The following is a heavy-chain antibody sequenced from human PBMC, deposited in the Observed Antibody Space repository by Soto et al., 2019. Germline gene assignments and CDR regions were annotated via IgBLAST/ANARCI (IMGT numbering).Heavy chain of an antibody. J-gene: IGHJ4*02. D-gene: IGHD2-8*02. V-gene: IGHV4-31*03. CDR3: ARSGGLVIYAPQNRSFDY. CDR2: IYYSGIT. CDR1: GDSISSGGYF. Sequence: SETLSLTCTVSGDSISSGGYFWSWIRQHPGKGLEWIGYIYYSGITYYNPSLKSRVTISVDTSKNQFSLKLNSVTAADTAVYFCARSGGLVIYAPQNRSFDYWGQGTLVTVSS.